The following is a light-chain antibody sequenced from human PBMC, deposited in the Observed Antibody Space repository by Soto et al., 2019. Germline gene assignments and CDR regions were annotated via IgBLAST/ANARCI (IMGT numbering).Light chain of an antibody. Sequence: QSVLTQPPSASGTPGQSVTISCSGSRSNIGFNAVSWYQQLPGTAPKLLIYTINQRPSGVPDRFSGSKSGASASLAISGLQSEDEGDYYCAAWDDNLNGVVFGGGTKLTVL. V-gene: IGLV1-44*01. CDR2: TIN. CDR1: RSNIGFNA. CDR3: AAWDDNLNGVV. J-gene: IGLJ2*01.